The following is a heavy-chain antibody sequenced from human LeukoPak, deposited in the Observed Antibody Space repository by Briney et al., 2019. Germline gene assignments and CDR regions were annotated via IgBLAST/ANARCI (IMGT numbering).Heavy chain of an antibody. Sequence: ASVKVSCRPSGYTFANFYTHWVRQAPGQGLEWMGIINPTGGSVSYAQKFQGRVTMTRDTSTSTVYMQLTSLTSADTAVYYCARETPYSYDSGGRPYYFDFWGQGTLVTVSS. CDR3: ARETPYSYDSGGRPYYFDF. D-gene: IGHD3-22*01. J-gene: IGHJ4*02. CDR1: GYTFANFY. V-gene: IGHV1-46*01. CDR2: INPTGGSV.